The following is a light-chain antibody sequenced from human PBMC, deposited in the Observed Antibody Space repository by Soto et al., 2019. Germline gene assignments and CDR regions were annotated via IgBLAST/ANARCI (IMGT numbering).Light chain of an antibody. CDR3: HQRNSYPST. CDR2: AAY. Sequence: DIQLTQSPSFLSASVGDRVTITCRASQGISSYLAWYHQKPGKAPKLLIYAAYTLQSGVPSRFICSGSGTEFTLTISSLPPDDFATYYCHQRNSYPSTFGGGTKVE. J-gene: IGKJ4*02. CDR1: QGISSY. V-gene: IGKV1-9*01.